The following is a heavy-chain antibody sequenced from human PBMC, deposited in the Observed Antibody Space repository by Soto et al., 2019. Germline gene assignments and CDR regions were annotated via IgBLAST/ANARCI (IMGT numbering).Heavy chain of an antibody. Sequence: SETLSLTCTVSGGSISSGGYYWSWIRQHPGKGLEWIGYIYYSGSTYYNPSLKSRVTISVDTSKNQFSLKLSSVTAADTAVYYCARVYSPPAPYYYYYMDVWGKGTTVTVSS. CDR1: GGSISSGGYY. V-gene: IGHV4-31*03. J-gene: IGHJ6*03. CDR2: IYYSGST. CDR3: ARVYSPPAPYYYYYMDV. D-gene: IGHD2-21*01.